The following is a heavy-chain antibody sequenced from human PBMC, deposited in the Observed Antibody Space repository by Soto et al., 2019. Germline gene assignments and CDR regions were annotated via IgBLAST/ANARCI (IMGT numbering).Heavy chain of an antibody. Sequence: GASVKVSCKVSGYTLTELSMHWVRQAPGKGLEWMGGFDPEDGETIYAQKFQGRVTMTEDTSTDTAYMELSSLRSEDTAVYYCATAARDDFWSGYYALPAYWGQGTLVTVSS. V-gene: IGHV1-24*01. CDR3: ATAARDDFWSGYYALPAY. J-gene: IGHJ4*02. CDR2: FDPEDGET. CDR1: GYTLTELS. D-gene: IGHD3-3*01.